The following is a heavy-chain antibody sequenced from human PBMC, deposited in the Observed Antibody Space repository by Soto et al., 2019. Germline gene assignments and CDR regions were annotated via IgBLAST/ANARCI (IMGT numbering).Heavy chain of an antibody. CDR2: ISNSSSTI. CDR3: ARTTAMVFLDY. D-gene: IGHD5-18*01. V-gene: IGHV3-48*01. J-gene: IGHJ4*02. CDR1: GFIFSTYS. Sequence: GGSLRLSCAASGFIFSTYSMNWVRQGPGKGLEWVSYISNSSSTIFYTDSVKGRFTVSRDNAKNSLYLQMNSLRAEDTAVYYCARTTAMVFLDYWGQGTLVTVSS.